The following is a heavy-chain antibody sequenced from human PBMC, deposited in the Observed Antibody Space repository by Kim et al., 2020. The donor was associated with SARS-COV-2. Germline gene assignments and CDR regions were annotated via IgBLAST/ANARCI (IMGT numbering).Heavy chain of an antibody. CDR2: IKSKTDGEPT. J-gene: IGHJ4*02. Sequence: GGSLRLSCATSGFTFSNAWMTWVRQAPGKGLEWVGHIKSKTDGEPTDYAAHVKGRFTISRDDSKSTLYLQMNSLRTEDTAVYYCTTDSFDYSSSWCLDCWGQGTLVTVSS. D-gene: IGHD6-13*01. V-gene: IGHV3-15*01. CDR1: GFTFSNAW. CDR3: TTDSFDYSSSWCLDC.